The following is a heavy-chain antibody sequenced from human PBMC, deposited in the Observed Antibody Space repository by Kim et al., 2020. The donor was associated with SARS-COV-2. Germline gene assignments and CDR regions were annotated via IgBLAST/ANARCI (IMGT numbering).Heavy chain of an antibody. V-gene: IGHV3-53*01. J-gene: IGHJ3*02. Sequence: GRFTISRDNSKNTLYLQMNSLRAEDTAVYYCARVLREGSSWYVRLDAFDIWGQGTMVTVSS. CDR3: ARVLREGSSWYVRLDAFDI. D-gene: IGHD6-13*01.